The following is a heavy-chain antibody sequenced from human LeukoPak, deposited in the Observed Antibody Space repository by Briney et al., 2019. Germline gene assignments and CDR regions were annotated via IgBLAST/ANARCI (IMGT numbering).Heavy chain of an antibody. CDR1: GYTFTSYD. V-gene: IGHV1-8*01. CDR2: MNPNSGNT. Sequence: ASVKVSCKVSGYTFTSYDINWVRQAPGQGLEWMGWMNPNSGNTGYAQKFQGRVTMTRNTSISTAYMELSSLRSEDTAVYYCAGESPSSGGDYWGQGTLVTVSS. CDR3: AGESPSSGGDY. D-gene: IGHD3-10*01. J-gene: IGHJ4*02.